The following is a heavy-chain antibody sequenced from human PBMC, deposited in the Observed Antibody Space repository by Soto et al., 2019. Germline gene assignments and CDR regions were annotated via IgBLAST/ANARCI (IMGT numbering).Heavy chain of an antibody. Sequence: QVQLVQSGAEVKKPGSSVKVSCKASGGTFSSYTISWVRQAPGQGLEWMGRIIPILGIANYAQKFQGRVTITADKSTSTAYMELSSLRSEDTAVYYCARADNYYYYGMDVWGQGTTVTVSS. J-gene: IGHJ6*02. CDR3: ARADNYYYYGMDV. CDR1: GGTFSSYT. CDR2: IIPILGIA. V-gene: IGHV1-69*02.